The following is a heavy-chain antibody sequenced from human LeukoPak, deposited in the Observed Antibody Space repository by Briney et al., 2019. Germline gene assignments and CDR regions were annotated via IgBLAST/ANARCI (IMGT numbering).Heavy chain of an antibody. V-gene: IGHV3-23*01. CDR3: ARDLGYCTNGVCHTRFDY. J-gene: IGHJ4*02. Sequence: GGSLRLSCGASGFIFRNYAMSWVRQAPGEGLEWVSGISDNGGGTYYADSVKGRFTISRDNTKGSLFLQLNSLRAEDTAVYYCARDLGYCTNGVCHTRFDYWGRGTLVTVSS. CDR2: ISDNGGGT. D-gene: IGHD2-8*01. CDR1: GFIFRNYA.